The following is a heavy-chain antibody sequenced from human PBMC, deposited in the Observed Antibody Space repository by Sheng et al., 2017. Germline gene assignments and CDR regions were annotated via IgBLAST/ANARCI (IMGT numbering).Heavy chain of an antibody. J-gene: IGHJ4*02. D-gene: IGHD3-16*02. CDR2: ISGSGGST. V-gene: IGHV3-23*01. Sequence: EVQLLESGGGLVQPGGSLRLSCAASGFTFSSYAMSWVRQAPGKGLEWVSAISGSGGSTYYADSVKGRFTISRDNSKNTLYLQMNSLRAEDTAVYYCAKAGYDYVWGSYRSPGLAVDYWGQGTLVTVYS. CDR1: GFTFSSYA. CDR3: AKAGYDYVWGSYRSPGLAVDY.